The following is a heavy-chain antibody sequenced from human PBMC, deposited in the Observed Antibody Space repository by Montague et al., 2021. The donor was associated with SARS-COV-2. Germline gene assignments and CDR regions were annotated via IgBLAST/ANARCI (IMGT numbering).Heavy chain of an antibody. CDR2: INLSGAP. V-gene: IGHV4-59*08. J-gene: IGHJ4*02. CDR3: SRHPPGSARVEY. D-gene: IGHD2-15*01. CDR1: RGSISHYY. Sequence: SETLSLTCAVSRGSISHYYWNWIRQPPGKGLEWIGYINLSGAPNYTPSLKSRVAISLDSSKKQFSLKLNSVTAADTAAYFCSRHPPGSARVEYWGQGMLVTVSS.